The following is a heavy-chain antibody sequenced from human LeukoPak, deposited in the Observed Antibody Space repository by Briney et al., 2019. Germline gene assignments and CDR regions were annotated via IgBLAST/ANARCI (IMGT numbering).Heavy chain of an antibody. CDR2: ISSSSSYI. CDR1: GFTFSSYS. J-gene: IGHJ6*03. V-gene: IGHV3-21*01. Sequence: PGGSLRLSCAASGFTFSSYSMNWVRQAPGKGLEWVSSISSSSSYIYYADSVKGRFTISRDNAKNSLYLQMNSLRAEDTAVYYCARGEVGATILGYYYYYMDVWGKGTTVTISS. D-gene: IGHD1-26*01. CDR3: ARGEVGATILGYYYYYMDV.